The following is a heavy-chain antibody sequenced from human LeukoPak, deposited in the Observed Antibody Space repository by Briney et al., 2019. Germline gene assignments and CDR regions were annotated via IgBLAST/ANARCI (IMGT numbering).Heavy chain of an antibody. V-gene: IGHV3-11*01. Sequence: PGGSLRLSCAASGFTFSDYYMSWIRQAPGKGLEWVSYISSSSSTIYYADSVKGRFTISRDNAKNSLYLQMNSLRAEDTAVYYCARVEYSYGSRRYYYGMDVWGQGTTVTVSS. D-gene: IGHD5-18*01. J-gene: IGHJ6*02. CDR2: ISSSSSTI. CDR3: ARVEYSYGSRRYYYGMDV. CDR1: GFTFSDYY.